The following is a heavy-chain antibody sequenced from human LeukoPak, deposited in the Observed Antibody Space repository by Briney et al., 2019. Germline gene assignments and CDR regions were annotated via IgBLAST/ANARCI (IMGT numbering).Heavy chain of an antibody. V-gene: IGHV3-30*02. Sequence: GGSLRLSCAASGFTFSSYGMHWVRQAPGKGLEWVALIPYDGSHQYYADSVKGRFTISRDNSENTLYLQMNSLSVEDTALYYCAKDSTNWSFDYCGQGTLVTVSS. J-gene: IGHJ4*02. CDR1: GFTFSSYG. CDR3: AKDSTNWSFDY. CDR2: IPYDGSHQ. D-gene: IGHD2-2*01.